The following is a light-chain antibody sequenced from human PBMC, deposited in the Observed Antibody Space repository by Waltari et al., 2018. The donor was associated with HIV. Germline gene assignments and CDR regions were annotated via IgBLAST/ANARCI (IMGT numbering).Light chain of an antibody. CDR2: EVN. J-gene: IGLJ2*01. CDR1: SSDVGGFDY. V-gene: IGLV2-8*01. Sequence: QSALTQPPSASGSPGQSVTISCTGTSSDVGGFDYVSWYHQQPPKAPKLTLYEVNRRPSEVPDRFAGSKSGNAASLTVSGLQPEDEGDYYCSSYKDANDVVFGGGTKLTVL. CDR3: SSYKDANDVV.